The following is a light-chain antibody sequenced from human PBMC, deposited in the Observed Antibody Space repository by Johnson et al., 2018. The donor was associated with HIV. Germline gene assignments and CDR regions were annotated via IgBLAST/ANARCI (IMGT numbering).Light chain of an antibody. Sequence: QSLLTQPPSVSAAPGQKVTISCSGSSSNIGNNYVSWYQQLPGTAPKFLIYDNNKRPSGIPDRFSGSKSGTLATLGITGLQTGDEADYYCGTWDSSLSQGVFGTGTKVTVL. CDR2: DNN. J-gene: IGLJ1*01. CDR3: GTWDSSLSQGV. CDR1: SSNIGNNY. V-gene: IGLV1-51*01.